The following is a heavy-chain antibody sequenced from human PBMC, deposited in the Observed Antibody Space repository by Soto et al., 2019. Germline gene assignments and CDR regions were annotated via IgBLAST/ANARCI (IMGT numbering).Heavy chain of an antibody. Sequence: GGSLRLSCAASGFTFSSYSMNWVRQAPGKGLEWVSAISGSGGSTYYADSVKGRFTISRDNSKNTLYLQMNSLRAEDTAVYYCARLGAPTYYYYGMDVWGQGTTVTVSS. CDR1: GFTFSSYS. CDR2: ISGSGGST. V-gene: IGHV3-23*01. J-gene: IGHJ6*02. D-gene: IGHD2-21*01. CDR3: ARLGAPTYYYYGMDV.